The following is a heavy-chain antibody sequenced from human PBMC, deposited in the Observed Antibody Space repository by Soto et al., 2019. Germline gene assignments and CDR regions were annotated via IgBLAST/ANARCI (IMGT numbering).Heavy chain of an antibody. D-gene: IGHD3-16*01. V-gene: IGHV1-69*13. Sequence: ASVKVSCKASGGTFSSYAISWVRQAPGQGLEWMGGIIPIFGTANYAQKFQGRVTITADESTSTAYMEPSSLRSEDTAVYYCARGREGVFDAFDIWGQGTMVTVSS. CDR2: IIPIFGTA. CDR1: GGTFSSYA. J-gene: IGHJ3*02. CDR3: ARGREGVFDAFDI.